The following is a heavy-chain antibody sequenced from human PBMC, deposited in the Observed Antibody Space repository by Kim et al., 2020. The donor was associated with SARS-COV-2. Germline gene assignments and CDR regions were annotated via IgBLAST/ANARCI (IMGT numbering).Heavy chain of an antibody. CDR2: IYYSGST. CDR3: ARSSPWGRIAAAHFDY. V-gene: IGHV4-31*03. D-gene: IGHD6-13*01. Sequence: SETLSLTCTVSGGSISSGGYYWSWIRQHPGKGLEWIGYIYYSGSTYYNPSLKSRVTISVDTSKNQFSLKLSSVTAADTAVYYCARSSPWGRIAAAHFDYWGQGTLVTVSS. CDR1: GGSISSGGYY. J-gene: IGHJ4*02.